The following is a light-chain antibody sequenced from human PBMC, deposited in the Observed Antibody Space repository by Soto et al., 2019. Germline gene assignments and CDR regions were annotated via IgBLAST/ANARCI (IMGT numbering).Light chain of an antibody. V-gene: IGLV2-11*01. CDR2: EGS. CDR3: CSYAGTSTYV. Sequence: QSVLTQPRSVSGSPGQSVTISCTGTSSDVGVYNYVSWYQQYPGKAPKIMIYEGSKRPSGVSNRFSGSKSGNTASLTISGLQAEDEADYYCCSYAGTSTYVFGTGTKVTVL. CDR1: SSDVGVYNY. J-gene: IGLJ1*01.